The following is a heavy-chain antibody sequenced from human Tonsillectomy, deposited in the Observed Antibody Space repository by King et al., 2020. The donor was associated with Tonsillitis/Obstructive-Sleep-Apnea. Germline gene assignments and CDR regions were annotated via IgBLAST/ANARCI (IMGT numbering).Heavy chain of an antibody. CDR3: ARDDKDDRYFDY. V-gene: IGHV1-46*01. CDR2: INPSDGPT. J-gene: IGHJ4*02. Sequence: QLVQSGAEVKKPGASVKVFCKAYGYTFTIYYIHWVRQAPGQGLECVGIINPSDGPTTYAQKFQGRVTMTRDTSPNTVHMELRSLRSEDTAVYYCARDDKDDRYFDYWGQGTLVTVSS. CDR1: GYTFTIYY. D-gene: IGHD2-15*01.